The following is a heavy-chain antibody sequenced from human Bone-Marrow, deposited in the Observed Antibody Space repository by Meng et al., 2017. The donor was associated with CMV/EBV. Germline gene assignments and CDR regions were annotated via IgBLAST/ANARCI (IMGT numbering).Heavy chain of an antibody. V-gene: IGHV3-30*02. J-gene: IGHJ3*02. CDR2: IRSSGSDK. Sequence: GGSLRLSCAASGFTFRSHGMHWVRQAPGKGLEWVAFIRSSGSDKYYVDSVKGRFSISRDNSKNTLHLQMNSLRVEDTALYYCVRDVAWSFETWGQGTLVTVSS. CDR3: VRDVAWSFET. CDR1: GFTFRSHG. D-gene: IGHD3-9*01.